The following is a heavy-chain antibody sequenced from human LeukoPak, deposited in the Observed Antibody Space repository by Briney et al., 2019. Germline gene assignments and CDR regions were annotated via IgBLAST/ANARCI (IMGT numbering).Heavy chain of an antibody. CDR3: AKSLIAAAGPFDY. D-gene: IGHD6-13*01. J-gene: IGHJ4*02. CDR2: ISGSGGST. CDR1: GFTFSSYA. Sequence: GGSLRLSCAASGFTFSSYAMSWVRQARGKVLEGVSAISGSGGSTYYADSVKGRFTISRDNSKNTLYLQMNSLRAEETAVYYCAKSLIAAAGPFDYWGQGTLVTVSS. V-gene: IGHV3-23*01.